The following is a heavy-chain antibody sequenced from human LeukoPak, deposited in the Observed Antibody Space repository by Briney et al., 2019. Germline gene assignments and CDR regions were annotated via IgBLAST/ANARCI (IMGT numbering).Heavy chain of an antibody. D-gene: IGHD6-13*01. J-gene: IGHJ4*02. CDR1: GFTFSTYW. CDR2: IKQDGSEK. V-gene: IGHV3-7*01. Sequence: GGSLRLSCAASGFTFSTYWMSWVRQAPGKGLEWVANIKQDGSEKYYLDSVKGRFTISRDNAKNSLYLQMNSLRAEDTAIYFCTREAAAGIDYWGQGTLVTVSS. CDR3: TREAAAGIDY.